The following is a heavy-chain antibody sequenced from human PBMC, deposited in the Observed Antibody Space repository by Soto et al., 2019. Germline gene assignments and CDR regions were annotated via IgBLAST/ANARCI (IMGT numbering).Heavy chain of an antibody. V-gene: IGHV3-30*18. CDR2: ISYDGSNK. Sequence: QVQLVESGGGVVQPGRSLRLSCAASGFTFSSYGMHWVRQAPGKGLEWVAVISYDGSNKYYADSVKGRFTISRDNSKNTLYLQMNSLRAEDTAVYYYVKDAEDGDYVVIHWYFDLWGRGTLVTVSS. CDR1: GFTFSSYG. CDR3: VKDAEDGDYVVIHWYFDL. J-gene: IGHJ2*01. D-gene: IGHD4-17*01.